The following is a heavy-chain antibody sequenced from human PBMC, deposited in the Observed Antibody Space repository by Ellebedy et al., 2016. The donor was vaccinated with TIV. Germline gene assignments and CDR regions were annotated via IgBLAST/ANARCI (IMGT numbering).Heavy chain of an antibody. D-gene: IGHD3-10*01. CDR1: GFPFNAYY. V-gene: IGHV3-21*01. Sequence: GESLKISXVASGFPFNAYYMNWVRQAPGKGLEWLSSIAGSSNYIYYADSVKGRFTISRDNAKNSLYLQMDSLRGEDTAIYFCARDMMIRGVITQRPIDLWGQGTLVTVSS. CDR3: ARDMMIRGVITQRPIDL. J-gene: IGHJ5*02. CDR2: IAGSSNYI.